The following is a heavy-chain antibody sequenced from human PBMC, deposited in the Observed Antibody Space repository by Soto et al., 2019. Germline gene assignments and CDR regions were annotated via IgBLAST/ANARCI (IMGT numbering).Heavy chain of an antibody. CDR2: TYYRSKWYN. CDR1: GYSVSSNSAA. V-gene: IGHV6-1*01. CDR3: ARGGGFWSGPGRI. J-gene: IGHJ3*02. D-gene: IGHD3-3*01. Sequence: PSQTLALTCAVSGYSVSSNSAAFNFIRHSPSRGLELLGRTYYRSKWYNDYAVSLKIRITINPDTSKNQFSLQLNSVTPEDTAVYYCARGGGFWSGPGRIWGQGTMVTVSS.